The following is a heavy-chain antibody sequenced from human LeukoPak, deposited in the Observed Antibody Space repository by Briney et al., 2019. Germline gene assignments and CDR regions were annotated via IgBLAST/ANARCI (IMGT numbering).Heavy chain of an antibody. V-gene: IGHV3-9*01. J-gene: IGHJ3*02. CDR2: ISWNSGTI. Sequence: PGRSLRLSCVASGFTFDDYAIHWVRQAPGKGLEWVSGISWNSGTINYVDSVKGRFTISRDNAKNSLYLQMNSLRAEDTAVYYCARGSSGSYLGAFDIWGQGTMVTVSS. CDR1: GFTFDDYA. D-gene: IGHD1-26*01. CDR3: ARGSSGSYLGAFDI.